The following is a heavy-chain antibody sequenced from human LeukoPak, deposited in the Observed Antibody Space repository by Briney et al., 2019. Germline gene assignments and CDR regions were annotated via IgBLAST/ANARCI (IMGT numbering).Heavy chain of an antibody. CDR3: ARSKIAAHDY. CDR2: INPDGTIT. V-gene: IGHV3-74*01. J-gene: IGHJ4*02. CDR1: GFTFSSFW. D-gene: IGHD6-6*01. Sequence: GGSLRLSCAASGFTFSSFWMHWVRQAPGKGLVWVSRINPDGTITSYADSVKGRFTISRDNAKNTLYLQMNSLRAEDTAVYSCARSKIAAHDYWGQGTLVTVSS.